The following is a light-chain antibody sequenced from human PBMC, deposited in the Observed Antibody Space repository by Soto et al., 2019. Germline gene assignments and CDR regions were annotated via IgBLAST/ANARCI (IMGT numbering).Light chain of an antibody. CDR3: QQYYSSPYT. CDR1: QGIASW. CDR2: AAS. J-gene: IGKJ2*01. Sequence: DIQMTQSPSSVSASVGDRVTITCRASQGIASWLAWYQQKSGEAPNLLIYAASNLQGGVPSRFSGSGSGTDFTLTISSLQPEDFATYYCQQYYSSPYTFGQGTKLEV. V-gene: IGKV1-12*01.